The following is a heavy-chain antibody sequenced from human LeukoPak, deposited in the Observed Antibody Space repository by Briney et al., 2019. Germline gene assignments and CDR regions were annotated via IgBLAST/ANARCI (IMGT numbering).Heavy chain of an antibody. J-gene: IGHJ4*02. CDR1: GGSISSYY. V-gene: IGHV4-59*01. D-gene: IGHD5-18*01. CDR2: IYFSGST. Sequence: SETLSLTCTVSGGSISSYYWSWIRQPPGKGPEWIGYIYFSGSTKYNPSLEGRVTISVDTSKNQFSLKLTSMTAADTAVYFCAREGAVDTAMGFEDWGQGTLVTVSS. CDR3: AREGAVDTAMGFED.